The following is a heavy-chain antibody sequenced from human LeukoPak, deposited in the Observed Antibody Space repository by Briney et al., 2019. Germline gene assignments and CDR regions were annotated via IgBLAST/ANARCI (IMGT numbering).Heavy chain of an antibody. J-gene: IGHJ3*01. V-gene: IGHV1-2*02. Sequence: ASVKVSRKASGYTFTGYYMHWVRQAPGQGLEWMGWINPNSGGTNYAQKFQGRVTMTRDTSITTGYMEVSRLRSDDTAVYYCARDPAADAFDVWGQGTMVTVSS. CDR1: GYTFTGYY. CDR3: ARDPAADAFDV. CDR2: INPNSGGT.